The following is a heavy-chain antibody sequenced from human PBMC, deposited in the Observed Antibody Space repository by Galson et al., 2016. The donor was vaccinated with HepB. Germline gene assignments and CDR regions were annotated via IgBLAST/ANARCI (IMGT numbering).Heavy chain of an antibody. Sequence: SLRLSCAASGLTFSSNYMSWVRQAPGKGLEWVSIIYGGGHTYYADSVKGRFTISRDNSKNTVYLQMNSLRAEDTAVYYCARDYLGKNYWGQGTLVTVSS. V-gene: IGHV3-53*01. CDR3: ARDYLGKNY. J-gene: IGHJ4*02. CDR2: IYGGGHT. D-gene: IGHD7-27*01. CDR1: GLTFSSNY.